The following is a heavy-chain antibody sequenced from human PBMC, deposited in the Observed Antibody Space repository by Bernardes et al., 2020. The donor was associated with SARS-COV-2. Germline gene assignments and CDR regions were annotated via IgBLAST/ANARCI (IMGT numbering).Heavy chain of an antibody. CDR3: TTDNSLLAGYYCSSTSCYSTDSDY. D-gene: IGHD2-2*01. CDR1: GFTFSNAW. CDR2: ITSKTDGGTT. Sequence: GGSLRLSCAASGFTFSNAWMSWVRQAPGKGLEWVGRITSKTDGGTTDYAAPVKGRFTIPRDDSKNTLYLQMNSLKTEDTAVYYCTTDNSLLAGYYCSSTSCYSTDSDYWGQGTLVTVSS. J-gene: IGHJ4*02. V-gene: IGHV3-15*01.